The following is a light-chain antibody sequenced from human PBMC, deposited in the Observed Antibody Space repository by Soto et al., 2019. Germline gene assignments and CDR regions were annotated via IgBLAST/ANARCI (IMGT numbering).Light chain of an antibody. CDR3: SSYTGSGTDV. CDR1: SSDVGGYDF. CDR2: DVN. J-gene: IGLJ1*01. Sequence: QSALTQPASVSGSPGQSITISCTGTSSDVGGYDFVSWYQQHPGKAPKLMIFDVNIRPSGVSDRFSGSKSGNTASLTISGLQPEDEADYYCSSYTGSGTDVFGTGTKLTVL. V-gene: IGLV2-14*03.